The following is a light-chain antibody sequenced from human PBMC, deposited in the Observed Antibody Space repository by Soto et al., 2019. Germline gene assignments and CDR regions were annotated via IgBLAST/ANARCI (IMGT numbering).Light chain of an antibody. CDR2: KLS. CDR3: MQGTHFMYT. CDR1: QSLVYSDGNTY. Sequence: DVVMTQTPLSSLVTLGQPASISCRSSQSLVYSDGNTYLSWFHQRPGQPPRLLIYKLSKRASGVPDRFSGSGAGTDFTLKIARVEAEDVGVYHCMQGTHFMYTFGQGTKLEIK. J-gene: IGKJ2*01. V-gene: IGKV2-24*01.